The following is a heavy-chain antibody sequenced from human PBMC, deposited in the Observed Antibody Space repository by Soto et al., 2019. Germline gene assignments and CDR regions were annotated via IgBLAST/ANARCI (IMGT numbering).Heavy chain of an antibody. CDR2: IYYSGST. Sequence: SETLSLTCTVSGGSISSGGYYWSWIRQHPGKGLEWIGYIYYSGSTYYNPSLKSRVTISVDTSKIQFSLKLSSVTAADTAVYYCARAPRSGVVVVAATTSYYYYGMDVWGQGTTVTVSS. J-gene: IGHJ6*02. D-gene: IGHD2-15*01. V-gene: IGHV4-31*03. CDR3: ARAPRSGVVVVAATTSYYYYGMDV. CDR1: GGSISSGGYY.